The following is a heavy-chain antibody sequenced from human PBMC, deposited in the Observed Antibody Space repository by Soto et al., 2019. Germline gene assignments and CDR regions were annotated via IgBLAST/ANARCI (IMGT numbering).Heavy chain of an antibody. CDR3: AREWLVRENWYFDL. Sequence: PSETLSLTCTVSGGSISSSSYYWGWIRQPPGKGLEWIGSIYYSGSTYYNPSLKSRVTISVDTSKNQFSLKLSSVTAADTAVYYCAREWLVRENWYFDLWGRGTLVTVSS. V-gene: IGHV4-39*02. CDR1: GGSISSSSYY. D-gene: IGHD6-19*01. CDR2: IYYSGST. J-gene: IGHJ2*01.